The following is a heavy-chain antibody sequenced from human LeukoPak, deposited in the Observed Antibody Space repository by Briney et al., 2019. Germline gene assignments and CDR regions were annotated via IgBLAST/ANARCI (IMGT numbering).Heavy chain of an antibody. J-gene: IGHJ6*02. CDR2: INPNSGGT. CDR1: GYTFTGYY. D-gene: IGHD6-13*01. V-gene: IGHV1-2*02. CDR3: ARDQGAGTDRFWMNYYYGMDV. Sequence: ASVKVSCKASGYTFTGYYIHWVRQAPGPGLEWMGWINPNSGGTNYAQKFQGRVTMTRDTSISTAYMELSRLRSDDTAVYYCARDQGAGTDRFWMNYYYGMDVWGQGTTVTVSS.